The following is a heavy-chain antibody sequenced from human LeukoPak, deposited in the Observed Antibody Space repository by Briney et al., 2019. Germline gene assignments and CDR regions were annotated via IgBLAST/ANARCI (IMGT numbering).Heavy chain of an antibody. Sequence: GSLRLSCLASGFTFSIYAMDWVRQAPEQGLKWVSAVGTSADTYYADSVRGRFTISRDNSKNTLYLQMNNVRAEDTAVYYCVRDQGSSWSCFDYWGQGNLVTVSS. V-gene: IGHV3-23*01. CDR2: VGTSADT. D-gene: IGHD6-13*01. CDR3: VRDQGSSWSCFDY. CDR1: GFTFSIYA. J-gene: IGHJ4*02.